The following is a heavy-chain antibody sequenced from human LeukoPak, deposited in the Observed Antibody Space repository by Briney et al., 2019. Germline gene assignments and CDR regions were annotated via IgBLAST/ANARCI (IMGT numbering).Heavy chain of an antibody. CDR3: SMRLDY. V-gene: IGHV3-7*01. J-gene: IGHJ4*02. CDR2: IKEDGSEK. CDR1: GLLFSDYW. Sequence: GGSLRLSCAASGLLFSDYWMDWVRQAAGKGLEWVANIKEDGSEKYYVDSVKGRFTISRDNAKNSLYLQMNNLRAEDTAVYYCSMRLDYCGRGTLVTVSS.